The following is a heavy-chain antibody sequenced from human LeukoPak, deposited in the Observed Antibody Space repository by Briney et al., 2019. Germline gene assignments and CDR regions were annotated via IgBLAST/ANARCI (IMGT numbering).Heavy chain of an antibody. CDR2: ISGSGGST. CDR3: AKETLDYSNVGSYFDY. J-gene: IGHJ4*02. V-gene: IGHV3-23*01. D-gene: IGHD4-11*01. CDR1: GFTFSSYA. Sequence: GGSLRLSCAASGFTFSSYAVSWVRQAPGKGLEWVSAISGSGGSTYYADSVKGRFTISRDNSKNTLYLQMNSLRAEDTAVYYCAKETLDYSNVGSYFDYWGQGTLVTVSS.